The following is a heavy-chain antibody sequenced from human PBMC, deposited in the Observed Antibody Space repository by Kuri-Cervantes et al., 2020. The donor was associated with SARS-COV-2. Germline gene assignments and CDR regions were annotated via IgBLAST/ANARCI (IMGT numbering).Heavy chain of an antibody. CDR1: GFTFNTYN. CDR3: ARDGPETDSDAFDI. Sequence: GESLKISCTASGFTFNTYNMNWVRQAPGKGLEWVSSISGRSNFIYYADSVKGRFTIFRDNAKRSLYLQMNSLRVEDTAVYYCARDGPETDSDAFDIWGQGTMVTV. J-gene: IGHJ3*02. V-gene: IGHV3-21*01. D-gene: IGHD1-1*01. CDR2: ISGRSNFI.